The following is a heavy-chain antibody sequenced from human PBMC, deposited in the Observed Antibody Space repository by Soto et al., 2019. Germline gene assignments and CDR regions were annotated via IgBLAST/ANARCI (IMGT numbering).Heavy chain of an antibody. CDR3: AKGEAVAGTEFDY. V-gene: IGHV3-23*01. CDR1: GFTFSSYA. CDR2: ISSADST. J-gene: IGHJ4*02. D-gene: IGHD6-13*01. Sequence: EVKLLESGGGLVQPGGSLRLACAASGFTFSSYAMSWVRQAPGKGLEWVSTISSADSTYYADSVKGRFTISRDNSKNTLYLHMNSLRGEDTAVYYCAKGEAVAGTEFDYWGQGTLVTVSS.